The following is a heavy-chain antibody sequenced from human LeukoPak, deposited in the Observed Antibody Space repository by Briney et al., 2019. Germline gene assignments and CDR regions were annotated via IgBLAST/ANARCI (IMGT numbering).Heavy chain of an antibody. D-gene: IGHD6-19*01. CDR2: IIPIFGTA. V-gene: IGHV1-69*13. CDR3: ARVTGYSSGWLDY. CDR1: GGTFSSYA. J-gene: IGHJ4*02. Sequence: ASVKVSCKASGGTFSSYAISWVRQAPGQGLEWMGGIIPIFGTANYAQKFQGRVTITADESTSTAYMELSSLRSEDTAVYYCARVTGYSSGWLDYWGQGTPVTVSS.